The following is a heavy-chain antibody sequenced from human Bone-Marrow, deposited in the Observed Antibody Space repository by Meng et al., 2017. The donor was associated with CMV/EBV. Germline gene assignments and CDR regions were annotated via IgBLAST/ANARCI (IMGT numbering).Heavy chain of an antibody. D-gene: IGHD4-11*01. CDR3: ARAYSNPFVSYYYYGMDV. CDR2: IYYSGST. CDR1: GGSISSSSYY. Sequence: SETLSLTCTVSGGSISSSSYYWGWIRQPPGKGLEWIGSIYYSGSTYYNPSLKSRVTISVDTSKNQFSLKLSSVTAADTAVYYCARAYSNPFVSYYYYGMDVWGQGTTVTVSS. V-gene: IGHV4-39*07. J-gene: IGHJ6*02.